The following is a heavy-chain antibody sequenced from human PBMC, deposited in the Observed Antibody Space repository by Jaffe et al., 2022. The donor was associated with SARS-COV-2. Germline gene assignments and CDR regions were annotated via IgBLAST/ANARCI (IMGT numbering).Heavy chain of an antibody. D-gene: IGHD3-22*01. Sequence: QVQLVQSGAEVKKPGSSVKVSCKASGGTFSSYTISWVRQAPGQGLEWMGRIIPILGIANYAQKFQGRVTITADKSTSTAYMELSSLRSEDTAVYYCARDQGVVVIEGAEYFQHWGQGTLVTVSS. CDR3: ARDQGVVVIEGAEYFQH. J-gene: IGHJ1*01. CDR1: GGTFSSYT. V-gene: IGHV1-69*08. CDR2: IIPILGIA.